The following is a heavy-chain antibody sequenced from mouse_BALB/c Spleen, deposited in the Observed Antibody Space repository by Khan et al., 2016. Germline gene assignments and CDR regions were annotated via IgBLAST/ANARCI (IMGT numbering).Heavy chain of an antibody. CDR3: ARWLLRYYAMDY. J-gene: IGHJ4*01. V-gene: IGHV9-3-1*01. D-gene: IGHD2-3*01. CDR2: INTYTGEP. CDR1: GYTFTNYG. Sequence: QIQLVQSGPELKKPGETVKISCKAPGYTFTNYGMNWVKQAPGKGLKWMGWINTYTGEPTYADDFKGRFAFSLETSASTSYLQINNLKNEDTATYFCARWLLRYYAMDYWGQGTSVTVSS.